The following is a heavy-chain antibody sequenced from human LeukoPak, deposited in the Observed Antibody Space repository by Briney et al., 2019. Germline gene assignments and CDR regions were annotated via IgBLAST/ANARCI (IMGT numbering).Heavy chain of an antibody. D-gene: IGHD2-2*01. V-gene: IGHV1-2*02. CDR3: ARDRMGDCATTSCYLAY. Sequence: ASVKVSCKASGYTFTAYYLHWVRQAPGQGLEWMGWINPNSGDTNYAQKFQGRVTMTRDTSITTAYMELSRLTSDDTDIYYCARDRMGDCATTSCYLAYWGQGTLVTVSS. J-gene: IGHJ4*02. CDR1: GYTFTAYY. CDR2: INPNSGDT.